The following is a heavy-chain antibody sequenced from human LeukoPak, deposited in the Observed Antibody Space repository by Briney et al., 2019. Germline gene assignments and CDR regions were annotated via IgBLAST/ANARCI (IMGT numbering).Heavy chain of an antibody. D-gene: IGHD3-10*01. Sequence: SETLSLTCTVSGGSITSDSYYWGWVRQPPGKGLEWIGSIYYSGSTYYNPSLKSRLTMSVDTSKNQFSLKLSSVTAADTAVYYCARLMYYYGSGSYWGQGTLVTVSS. CDR1: GGSITSDSYY. J-gene: IGHJ4*02. CDR3: ARLMYYYGSGSY. V-gene: IGHV4-39*01. CDR2: IYYSGST.